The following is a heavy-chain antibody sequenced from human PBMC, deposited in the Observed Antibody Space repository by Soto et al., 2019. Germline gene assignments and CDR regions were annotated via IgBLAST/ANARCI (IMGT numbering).Heavy chain of an antibody. CDR3: TRAPRGIIVAPDY. V-gene: IGHV1-18*01. D-gene: IGHD6-19*01. CDR2: ISPDNNNT. CDR1: GYTFTSYG. Sequence: ASVKVSCKASGYTFTSYGISWVRQATGQGLEWMGWISPDNNNTDYTQKFRGRVTMSTDTSISTTYMELSSLTSEDTAVYYCTRAPRGIIVAPDYWGQGTLVTVSS. J-gene: IGHJ4*02.